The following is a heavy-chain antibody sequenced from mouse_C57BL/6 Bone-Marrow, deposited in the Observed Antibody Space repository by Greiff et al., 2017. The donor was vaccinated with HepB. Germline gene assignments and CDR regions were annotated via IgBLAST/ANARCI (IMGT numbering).Heavy chain of an antibody. D-gene: IGHD2-1*01. J-gene: IGHJ4*01. CDR2: ISSGGSYT. CDR1: GFIFSSYG. Sequence: EVQLVESGGDLVKPGGSLKLSCAASGFIFSSYGMSWVRQTPDKRLEWVATISSGGSYTYYPDSVKGRFTISRDNAKNTLYLQMSSLKSEDTAMYYCARTYGNYAMDYWGQGTSVTVSS. V-gene: IGHV5-6*01. CDR3: ARTYGNYAMDY.